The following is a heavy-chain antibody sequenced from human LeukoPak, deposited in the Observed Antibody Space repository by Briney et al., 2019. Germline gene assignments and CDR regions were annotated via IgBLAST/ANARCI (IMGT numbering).Heavy chain of an antibody. CDR2: ISGSGGST. D-gene: IGHD2-8*01. CDR3: AKVGLGMVYYFDY. Sequence: GGSVSLSCAASGFTFRSYAMSWVRQAPGKGLEWVSAISGSGGSTYYADSVKGRFTISRDNSKNTLYLQMNSLRAEDTAVYYCAKVGLGMVYYFDYWGQGTLVTVSS. CDR1: GFTFRSYA. J-gene: IGHJ4*02. V-gene: IGHV3-23*01.